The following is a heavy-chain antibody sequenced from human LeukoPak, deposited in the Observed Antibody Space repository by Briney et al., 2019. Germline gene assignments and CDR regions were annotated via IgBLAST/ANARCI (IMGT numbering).Heavy chain of an antibody. J-gene: IGHJ4*02. CDR1: GFMFNSSW. Sequence: GGSLRLSCAASGFMFNSSWMSWVRQAPGKGLEWVANIKEDGSEKYYVESVKGRFTISRDNAKNSQFLQMNSLRAEDTAVYYCAREYYYNSSGYRALGYWGQGTLVTVSS. CDR2: IKEDGSEK. V-gene: IGHV3-7*01. D-gene: IGHD3-22*01. CDR3: AREYYYNSSGYRALGY.